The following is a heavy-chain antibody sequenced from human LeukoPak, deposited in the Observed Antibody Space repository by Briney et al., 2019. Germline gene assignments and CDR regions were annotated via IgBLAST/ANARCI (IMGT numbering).Heavy chain of an antibody. CDR3: AKDGVVVVPAARG. CDR2: ISGSGSST. J-gene: IGHJ4*02. V-gene: IGHV3-23*01. D-gene: IGHD2-2*01. CDR1: GFTFSSYA. Sequence: GGSLRLSCAASGFTFSSYAMSWVRQAPGKGLEWVSAISGSGSSTNYADSVKGRVTISRDNSKNTLYLQMNSLRAEDTAVYYCAKDGVVVVPAARGGGQGTLVTVSS.